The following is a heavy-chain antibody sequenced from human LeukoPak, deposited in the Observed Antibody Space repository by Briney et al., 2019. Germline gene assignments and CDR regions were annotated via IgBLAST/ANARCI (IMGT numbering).Heavy chain of an antibody. J-gene: IGHJ4*02. Sequence: GASVKVSCKASGYTFTGYYMHWVRQAPGQGLEWMGWINPNSGGTNYARKFQGRVTMTRDTSISTAYMELSRLRSDDTAVYYCARGFWSGPGDYWGQGTLVTVSS. CDR1: GYTFTGYY. V-gene: IGHV1-2*02. CDR2: INPNSGGT. CDR3: ARGFWSGPGDY. D-gene: IGHD3-3*01.